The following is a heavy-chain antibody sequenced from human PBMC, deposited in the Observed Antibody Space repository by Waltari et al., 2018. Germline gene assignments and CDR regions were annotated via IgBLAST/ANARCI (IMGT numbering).Heavy chain of an antibody. CDR1: GYSFTHSY. J-gene: IGHJ4*02. CDR3: ARDRECFTMNCHDESDF. Sequence: QVQLVQSGAEVQKPGASVQVSCKTSGYSFTHSYIHWVRQAPGQGLKWMGIMKPDGLTVDAQKFQGRVIMTSDTSTTTVYMGLSSLRSEDTAVYYCARDRECFTMNCHDESDFWGQGTRVTVSA. CDR2: MKPDGLT. V-gene: IGHV1-46*01. D-gene: IGHD3-22*01.